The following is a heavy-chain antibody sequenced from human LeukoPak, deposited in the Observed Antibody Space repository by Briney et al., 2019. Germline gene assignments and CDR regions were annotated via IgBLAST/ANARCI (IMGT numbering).Heavy chain of an antibody. D-gene: IGHD3-10*01. V-gene: IGHV4-34*01. CDR1: GGSFSGYY. CDR3: ARVRAYYGSGSYHKDWYFDL. CDR2: INHSGST. J-gene: IGHJ2*01. Sequence: SETLSLTCAVSGGSFSGYYWSWIRQPPGKGLEWIGEINHSGSTNYNPSLKSRVTISVDTSKNQFSLKLSSVTAADTAVYYCARVRAYYGSGSYHKDWYFDLWGRGTLVTVSS.